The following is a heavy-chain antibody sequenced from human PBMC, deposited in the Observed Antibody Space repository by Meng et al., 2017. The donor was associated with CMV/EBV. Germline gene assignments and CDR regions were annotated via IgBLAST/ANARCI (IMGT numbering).Heavy chain of an antibody. CDR3: ASLLGIYYGMDV. Sequence: GGSLRLSCAASGFTFSSYSMNWVRQAPGKGLEWVSSISSSSSYIYYADSVKGRFTISRDNAKNSLYLQMNSLRAEDTAAYYCASLLGIYYGMDVWGQGTTVTVSS. V-gene: IGHV3-21*01. J-gene: IGHJ6*02. CDR2: ISSSSSYI. CDR1: GFTFSSYS. D-gene: IGHD6-13*01.